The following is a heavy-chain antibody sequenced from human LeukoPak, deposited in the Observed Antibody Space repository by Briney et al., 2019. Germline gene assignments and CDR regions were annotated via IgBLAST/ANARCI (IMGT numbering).Heavy chain of an antibody. J-gene: IGHJ4*02. CDR1: GYSFTAYY. CDR3: ARDGGRGREFDY. CDR2: INPNSGGT. V-gene: IGHV1-2*02. D-gene: IGHD3-3*01. Sequence: ASVKVSCKASGYSFTAYYIHWVRQAPGQGLEWMGWINPNSGGTHYAQKFQGRLTMTRDTPISTAYMDLSRLTSDDTAVYYCARDGGRGREFDYWGQGTLATVSS.